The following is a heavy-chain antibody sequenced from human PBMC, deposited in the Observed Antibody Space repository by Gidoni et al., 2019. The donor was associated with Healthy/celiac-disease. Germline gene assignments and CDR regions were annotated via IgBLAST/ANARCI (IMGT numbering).Heavy chain of an antibody. V-gene: IGHV3-48*03. J-gene: IGHJ6*02. Sequence: EVQLVESGGGLVQPGGSLRLSCAASGFPFSSYEMNWVRQAPGKGLEWVSYISSSGSTIYYADSVKGRFTISRDNAKNSLYLQMNSLRAEDTAVYYCAREKRWFREFDNYYYYGMDVWGQGTTVTVSS. CDR3: AREKRWFREFDNYYYYGMDV. CDR2: ISSSGSTI. D-gene: IGHD3-10*01. CDR1: GFPFSSYE.